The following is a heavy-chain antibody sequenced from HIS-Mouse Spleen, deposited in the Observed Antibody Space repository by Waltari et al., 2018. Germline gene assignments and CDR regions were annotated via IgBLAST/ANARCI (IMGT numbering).Heavy chain of an antibody. Sequence: QVQLVQSGAEVKKPGASVKVSCKASGYTFTSYDINWVRQATGQGLEWMGWMNPNGGNTGYVQKFQGRVTRTRKTSISTAYMGLSSLRSEDTAVYYCARGKSGAPPYFDYWGQGTLVTVSS. V-gene: IGHV1-8*01. CDR3: ARGKSGAPPYFDY. D-gene: IGHD1-26*01. CDR1: GYTFTSYD. CDR2: MNPNGGNT. J-gene: IGHJ4*02.